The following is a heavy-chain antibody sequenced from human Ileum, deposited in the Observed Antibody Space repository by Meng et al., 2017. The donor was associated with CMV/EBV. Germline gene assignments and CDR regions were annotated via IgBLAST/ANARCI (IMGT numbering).Heavy chain of an antibody. D-gene: IGHD3-22*01. V-gene: IGHV1-2*02. J-gene: IGHJ4*02. CDR1: GYNFTGYY. CDR2: INPNSGGT. CDR3: AILQYYYDSSGLDNY. Sequence: ASVKVSCKASGYNFTGYYMLWLRQAPGQGLEWMGWINPNSGGTNYAQKFQGGVTMTRDTSISTAYMELSRLRSDDTAVYYCAILQYYYDSSGLDNYWGQGTLVTVSS.